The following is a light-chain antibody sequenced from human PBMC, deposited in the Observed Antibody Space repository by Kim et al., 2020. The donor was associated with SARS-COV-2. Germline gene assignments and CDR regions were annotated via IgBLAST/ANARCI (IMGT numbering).Light chain of an antibody. CDR2: AAS. CDR3: QQYYSYPYT. Sequence: AIRMTQSPSSFSASTGDRVTITCRASQGISSYLAWYQQKPGKAPKLLIYAASTLQSGVPSRFSGSGSGTDFTLTISCLQSEDFAPYYCQQYYSYPYTFGQGTKLEI. CDR1: QGISSY. J-gene: IGKJ2*01. V-gene: IGKV1-8*01.